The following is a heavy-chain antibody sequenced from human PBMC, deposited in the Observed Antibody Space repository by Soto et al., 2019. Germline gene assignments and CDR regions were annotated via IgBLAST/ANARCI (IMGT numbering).Heavy chain of an antibody. J-gene: IGHJ5*02. CDR1: GGTFSRYA. D-gene: IGHD4-4*01. V-gene: IGHV1-69*13. CDR2: IIPIFGTA. CDR3: ASFGQDYSNDPRGFDP. Sequence: SVKGSCKASGGTFSRYAISWVRQAPGQGLEWMGGIIPIFGTANYAQKFQGRVTITADEYTSTAYMELSSLRSEDTAVYYCASFGQDYSNDPRGFDPSGQRTPVTVSS.